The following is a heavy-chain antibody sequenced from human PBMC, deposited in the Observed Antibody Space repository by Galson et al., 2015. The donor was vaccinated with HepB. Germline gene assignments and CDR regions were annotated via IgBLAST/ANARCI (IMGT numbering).Heavy chain of an antibody. D-gene: IGHD4-11*01. CDR2: ISGSGGST. Sequence: SLRPSCAASGVTFSSSGVHCARQAPGKGLEWVSAISGSGGSTYYADCVKGRFTIARDNSKNTLYLQMNSLRAEDTAVYYCAKDSGNGDYSNYFDYWGQGTLVTVSS. V-gene: IGHV3-23*01. CDR3: AKDSGNGDYSNYFDY. CDR1: GVTFSSSG. J-gene: IGHJ4*02.